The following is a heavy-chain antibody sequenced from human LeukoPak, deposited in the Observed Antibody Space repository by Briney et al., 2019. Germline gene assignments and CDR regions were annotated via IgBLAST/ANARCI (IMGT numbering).Heavy chain of an antibody. Sequence: PGRSLRLSCAASGFSFSNYGMHWVRQAPGKGLEWVGVISIDGSDKYYADSVKGRFTISRDNSKNTLYLQMNSLRTEDTAVYYCAKDRAATAPFDYWGQGTLVTVSS. CDR2: ISIDGSDK. V-gene: IGHV3-30*18. CDR1: GFSFSNYG. CDR3: AKDRAATAPFDY. J-gene: IGHJ4*02. D-gene: IGHD2-15*01.